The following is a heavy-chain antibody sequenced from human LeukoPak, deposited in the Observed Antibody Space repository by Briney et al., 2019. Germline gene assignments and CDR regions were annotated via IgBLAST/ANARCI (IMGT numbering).Heavy chain of an antibody. Sequence: ASVKVSCKASGYTFTSYGISWVRQAPGQGLEWMGWISAYNGNTNYAQKLQGRVTMTTDTSTSTAYMELRSLRSDDTAVYYCARDYWNDYSSSGPPGYWGQGTLVTVSS. CDR2: ISAYNGNT. CDR3: ARDYWNDYSSSGPPGY. CDR1: GYTFTSYG. V-gene: IGHV1-18*01. J-gene: IGHJ4*02. D-gene: IGHD6-6*01.